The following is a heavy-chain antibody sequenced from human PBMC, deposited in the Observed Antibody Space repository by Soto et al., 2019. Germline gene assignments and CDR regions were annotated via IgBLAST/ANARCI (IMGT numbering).Heavy chain of an antibody. CDR2: IKDGGRT. CDR1: GGSLSGYY. J-gene: IGHJ4*02. Sequence: QVQLQQWGAGLLKPSETLSLNCAVNGGSLSGYYWSWIRQPPGKGLEWIGEIKDGGRTNYSPSLNRRATISSDTANNQLSLRLYSVTAADTGVYYCARGQEGVVATHWDQGTLVTVSS. D-gene: IGHD5-12*01. V-gene: IGHV4-34*01. CDR3: ARGQEGVVATH.